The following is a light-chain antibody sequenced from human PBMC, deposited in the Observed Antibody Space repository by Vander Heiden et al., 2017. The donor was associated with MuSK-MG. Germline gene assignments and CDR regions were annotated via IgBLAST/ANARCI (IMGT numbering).Light chain of an antibody. V-gene: IGKV4-1*01. CDR1: QNLLRVSDNKNH. CDR3: HQDYSSLQT. J-gene: IGKJ1*01. CDR2: RAS. Sequence: IVMTQSPDSLAVSLGERATINCRSSQNLLRVSDNKNHLAWFKQKSGQPPELLIYRASTRRSGVPDRVSGSGSGTDFTLTIANFQAEDVAVYYCHQDYSSLQTFGQGTKVEIK.